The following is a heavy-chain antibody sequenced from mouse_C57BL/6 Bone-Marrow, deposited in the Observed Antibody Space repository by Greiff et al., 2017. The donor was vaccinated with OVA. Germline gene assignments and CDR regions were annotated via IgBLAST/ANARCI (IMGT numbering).Heavy chain of an antibody. Sequence: QVQLQQSGAELVRPGASVTLSCKASGYTFTDYEMHWVKQTPVHGLEWIGAIDPETGGTAYNQKFKGKAILTADKSSSTAYMELRSLTSEDSAVYYCTREGPYGNYWYVDVWGTGTTVTVSS. CDR3: TREGPYGNYWYVDV. CDR2: IDPETGGT. V-gene: IGHV1-15*01. J-gene: IGHJ1*03. CDR1: GYTFTDYE. D-gene: IGHD2-1*01.